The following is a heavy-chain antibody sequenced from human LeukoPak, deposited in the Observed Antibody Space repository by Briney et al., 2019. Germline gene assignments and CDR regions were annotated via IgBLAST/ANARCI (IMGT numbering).Heavy chain of an antibody. V-gene: IGHV3-53*01. D-gene: IGHD5-12*01. Sequence: GGSLRLSCAASGFTVSSNYMSWVRQAPGKGLEWGSVIYSGGSTYYADSVKGRFTISRDNSKNTLYLQMNSLRAEDTAVYYCARARYSGYDSPYYFDYWGQGTLVTVSS. CDR3: ARARYSGYDSPYYFDY. CDR2: IYSGGST. CDR1: GFTVSSNY. J-gene: IGHJ4*02.